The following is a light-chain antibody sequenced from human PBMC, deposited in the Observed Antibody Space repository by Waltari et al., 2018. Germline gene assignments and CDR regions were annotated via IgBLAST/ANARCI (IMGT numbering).Light chain of an antibody. Sequence: SVLYSSNKKNNLAWYQQKPGQPPKLLIYLASTRESGVPDRFSGSGSGTDFTLTISSLQAEDVAVYYCQQYYSTPLTFGGGTKVEIK. CDR2: LAS. CDR3: QQYYSTPLT. V-gene: IGKV4-1*01. J-gene: IGKJ4*01. CDR1: SVLYSSNKKNN.